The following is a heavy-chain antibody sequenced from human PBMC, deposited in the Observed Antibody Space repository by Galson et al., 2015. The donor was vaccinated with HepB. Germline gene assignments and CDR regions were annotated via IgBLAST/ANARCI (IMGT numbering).Heavy chain of an antibody. Sequence: SLRLSCAASGFTFSSYGMHWVRQAPGKGLEWVAVISYDGSNKYYADSVKGRFTISRDNSKNTLYLQMDSLRAEDTAVYYCARGSSGRGARQVPWGQGTLVTVSS. D-gene: IGHD6-25*01. V-gene: IGHV3-30*03. CDR1: GFTFSSYG. CDR2: ISYDGSNK. J-gene: IGHJ5*02. CDR3: ARGSSGRGARQVP.